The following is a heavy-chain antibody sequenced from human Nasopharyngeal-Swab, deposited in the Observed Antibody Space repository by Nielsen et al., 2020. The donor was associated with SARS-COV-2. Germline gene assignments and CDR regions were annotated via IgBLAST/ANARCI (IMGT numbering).Heavy chain of an antibody. CDR2: ISGSGGST. J-gene: IGHJ6*03. Sequence: GESLKISCAASGFTFSSYAMSWVRQAPGKGLEWVSAISGSGGSTYYADSVKGRFTISRDNSKNTLYLQMNSLRAEDTAVYYCAKDHGSAAGTTNYYYYYYYMDVWGKGTTVTVSS. D-gene: IGHD1-1*01. CDR1: GFTFSSYA. V-gene: IGHV3-23*01. CDR3: AKDHGSAAGTTNYYYYYYYMDV.